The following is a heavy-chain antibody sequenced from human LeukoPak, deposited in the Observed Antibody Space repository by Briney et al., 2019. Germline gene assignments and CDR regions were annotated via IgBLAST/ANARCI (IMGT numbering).Heavy chain of an antibody. CDR3: ARDRGSPYYYDY. D-gene: IGHD3-16*01. CDR1: GYTFTVYD. CDR2: INTNSGGT. Sequence: ASVKVSCKASGYTFTVYDMHWVRQAPGQGLEWMGWINTNSGGTNYAQKFQGRVTMTRDTSISTAYMELSGLRSDDTALYYCARDRGSPYYYDYWGQGPLVTVSS. V-gene: IGHV1-2*02. J-gene: IGHJ4*02.